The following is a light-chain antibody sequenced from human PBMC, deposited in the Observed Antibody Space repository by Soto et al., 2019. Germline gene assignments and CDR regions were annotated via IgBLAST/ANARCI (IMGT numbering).Light chain of an antibody. Sequence: DIQMTQSPSTLSASVGDRVTITCRSSQSIGGWLAWYQQRPGKAPRRLIYDASSVESGVPSRFSGSRSGTKFTLAISSLQPEDFATYYCQHYHSYPYTFGQGTKLEIK. J-gene: IGKJ2*01. CDR1: QSIGGW. CDR3: QHYHSYPYT. V-gene: IGKV1-5*01. CDR2: DAS.